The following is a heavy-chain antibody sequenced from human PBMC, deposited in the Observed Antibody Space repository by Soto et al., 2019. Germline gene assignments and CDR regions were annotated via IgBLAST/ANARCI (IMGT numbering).Heavy chain of an antibody. CDR1: GYSFSSLG. Sequence: QVQLVQSGAEVREPGASVKVSCKASGYSFSSLGINWVRQTTGQGLEWMGWMQPRDGRTGYAQKFQGRVTMTRDTSINTAYMELSSLTSDDTAFYYCARGVTAGVDYWGQGTLVTVSS. J-gene: IGHJ4*02. CDR2: MQPRDGRT. D-gene: IGHD1-26*01. V-gene: IGHV1-8*01. CDR3: ARGVTAGVDY.